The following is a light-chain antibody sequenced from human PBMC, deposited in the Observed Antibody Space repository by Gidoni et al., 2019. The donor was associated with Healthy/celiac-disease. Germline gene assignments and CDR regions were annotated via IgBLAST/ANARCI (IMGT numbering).Light chain of an antibody. CDR1: QGISSY. V-gene: IGKV1-9*01. CDR2: AAS. Sequence: DIQLTQSPSFLSASVGDRVTITCRASQGISSYLAWYQQKPGKAPKLLIYAASTLQSGDPSRFSGSGSGTEFTLTISSLQPEDFATYYCQQLNSYPRTFXQXTRLEIK. J-gene: IGKJ5*01. CDR3: QQLNSYPRT.